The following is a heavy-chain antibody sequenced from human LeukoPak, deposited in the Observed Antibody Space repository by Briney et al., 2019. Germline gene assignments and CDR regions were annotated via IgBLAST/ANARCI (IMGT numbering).Heavy chain of an antibody. V-gene: IGHV3-30*18. Sequence: GGSLRLSCAASGFTFSSYAMHWVRQAPGKGLEWVAVISYDGSNKYYADSVRGRFTISRDNSKNTLYLQMNSLRAEDTAVYYCAKTKGGFPYDVFDIRGQGTMVTVSS. J-gene: IGHJ3*02. CDR2: ISYDGSNK. CDR3: AKTKGGFPYDVFDI. D-gene: IGHD3-16*01. CDR1: GFTFSSYA.